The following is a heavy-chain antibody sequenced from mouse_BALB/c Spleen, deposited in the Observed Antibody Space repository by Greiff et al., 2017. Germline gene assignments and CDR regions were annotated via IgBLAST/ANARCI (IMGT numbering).Heavy chain of an antibody. D-gene: IGHD2-2*01. V-gene: IGHV1S81*02. J-gene: IGHJ4*01. CDR3: ARGGYYYAMDY. CDR1: GYTFTSYW. CDR2: INPSNGRT. Sequence: QVHVKQPGAELVKPGASVKLSCKASGYTFTSYWMHWVKQRPGQGLEWIGEINPSNGRTNYNEKFKSKATLTVDKSSSTAYMQLSSLTSEDSAVYYCARGGYYYAMDYWGQGTSVTVSS.